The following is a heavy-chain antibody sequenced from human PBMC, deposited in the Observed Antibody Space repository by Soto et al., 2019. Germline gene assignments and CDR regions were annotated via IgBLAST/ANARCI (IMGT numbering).Heavy chain of an antibody. CDR3: ASSGYSSSWFGYYYYGMDV. Sequence: PGGSLRLSCAASGFTFSSYGMHWVRQAPGKGLEWVAVIWYDGSNKYYADSVKGRFTISRDNSKNTLYLQMNSLRAEDTAVYYCASSGYSSSWFGYYYYGMDVWGQGTTVTGSS. CDR2: IWYDGSNK. J-gene: IGHJ6*02. CDR1: GFTFSSYG. D-gene: IGHD6-13*01. V-gene: IGHV3-33*01.